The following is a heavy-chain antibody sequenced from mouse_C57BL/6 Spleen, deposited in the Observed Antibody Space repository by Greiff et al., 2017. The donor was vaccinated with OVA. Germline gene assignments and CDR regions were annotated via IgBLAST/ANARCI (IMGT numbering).Heavy chain of an antibody. CDR2: IYPRSGNT. V-gene: IGHV1-81*01. D-gene: IGHD2-3*01. CDR3: ARSVYDCYPSMGY. CDR1: GYTFTSYG. Sequence: VKLVESGAELARPGASVKLSCKASGYTFTSYGISWVKQRTGQGLEWIGEIYPRSGNTYYNEKVKGKATLTADKSSSTAYMELRSLTSEYSAVYFCARSVYDCYPSMGYWGQGTSVTVSS. J-gene: IGHJ4*01.